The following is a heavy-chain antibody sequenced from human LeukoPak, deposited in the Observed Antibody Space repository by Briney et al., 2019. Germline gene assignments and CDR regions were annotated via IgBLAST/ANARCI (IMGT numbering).Heavy chain of an antibody. J-gene: IGHJ4*02. CDR2: ISSSSSYI. V-gene: IGHV3-21*01. CDR3: ASRLYRSPPPGFDY. CDR1: GFTFSSYS. D-gene: IGHD3-16*02. Sequence: PGGSLRLSCAASGFTFSSYSTNWVRQAPGKGLEWVSSISSSSSYIYYADSVKGRFTISRDNAENSLYLQMNSLRAEDTAVYYCASRLYRSPPPGFDYWGQGTLVTVSS.